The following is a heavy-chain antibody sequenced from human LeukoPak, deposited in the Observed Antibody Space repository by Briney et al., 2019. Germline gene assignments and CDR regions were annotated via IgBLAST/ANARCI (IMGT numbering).Heavy chain of an antibody. CDR2: ISYDGSNK. Sequence: GRSLRLSCAASGFTFSSYGMHWVRQAPSKGLEWVAVISYDGSNKYYADSVKGRFTISRDNSKNTLYLQMNSLRAEDTAVYYCAKDWYSSSGFDYWGQGTLVTVSS. D-gene: IGHD6-13*01. CDR3: AKDWYSSSGFDY. V-gene: IGHV3-30*18. CDR1: GFTFSSYG. J-gene: IGHJ4*02.